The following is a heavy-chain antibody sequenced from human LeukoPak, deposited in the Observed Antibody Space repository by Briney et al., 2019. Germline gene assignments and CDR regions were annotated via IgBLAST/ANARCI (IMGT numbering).Heavy chain of an antibody. CDR3: AKDQCSGGSCYSGIGWDY. CDR2: ISASGGAT. CDR1: GFTFSSYA. J-gene: IGHJ4*02. Sequence: GGSLRLSCAASGFTFSSYAMTWVRQAPGEGLEWVSGISASGGATYYADSVKGRFTIATDNSKNTLYLQMNSLRAVDTAVYDCAKDQCSGGSCYSGIGWDYWGQGTLVTVSS. V-gene: IGHV3-23*01. D-gene: IGHD2-15*01.